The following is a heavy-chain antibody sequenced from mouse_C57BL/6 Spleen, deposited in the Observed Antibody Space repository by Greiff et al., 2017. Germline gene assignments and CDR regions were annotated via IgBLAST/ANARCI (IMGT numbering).Heavy chain of an antibody. D-gene: IGHD2-13*01. Sequence: VQLQQSGAELVRPGSSVKLSCKASGYTFTSYRMHWVKQRPIQGLEWIGNINPSGSETHYNQKFKDKATLTVDKSSSTAYLQLSSLTSEDSAVYYCARETDCDPYSFDYWGQGTTLTVSS. J-gene: IGHJ2*01. CDR1: GYTFTSYR. V-gene: IGHV1-52*01. CDR3: ARETDCDPYSFDY. CDR2: INPSGSET.